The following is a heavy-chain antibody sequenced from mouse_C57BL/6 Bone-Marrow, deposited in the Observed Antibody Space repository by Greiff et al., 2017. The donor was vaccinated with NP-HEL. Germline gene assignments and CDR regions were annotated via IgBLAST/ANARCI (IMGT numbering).Heavy chain of an antibody. CDR1: GFTFSSYT. CDR3: ARPPYMDY. CDR2: ISGGGGNT. V-gene: IGHV5-9*01. Sequence: EVNVVESGGGLVKPGGSLKLSCAASGFTFSSYTMSWVRQTPEKRLEWVATISGGGGNTYYPDSVKGRFTISRDNAKNTLYLQMSSLRSEDTALYYCARPPYMDYWGQGTSVTVSS. J-gene: IGHJ4*01.